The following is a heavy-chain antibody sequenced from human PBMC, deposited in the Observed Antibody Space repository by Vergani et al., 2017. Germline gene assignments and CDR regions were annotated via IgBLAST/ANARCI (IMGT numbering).Heavy chain of an antibody. CDR1: GFTFSACP. J-gene: IGHJ6*03. CDR3: AKDLGGCNSISCSYYMDV. D-gene: IGHD2/OR15-2a*01. Sequence: QLVESGGGWVQPGGSVRLSCAASGFTFSACPMTWVRQAPGKGLEWVSAISARYPSTYYADSVKGRFTISRDNSQNTVNLQMNSLRVDDTAVYYCAKDLGGCNSISCSYYMDVWGKGTTVTV. V-gene: IGHV3-23*04. CDR2: ISARYPST.